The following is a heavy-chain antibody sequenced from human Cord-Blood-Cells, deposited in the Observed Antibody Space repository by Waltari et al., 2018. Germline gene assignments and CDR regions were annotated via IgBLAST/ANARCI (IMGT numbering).Heavy chain of an antibody. J-gene: IGHJ6*02. V-gene: IGHV1-8*01. CDR3: ARCMSNYYYYGMDV. CDR1: GYTFTSYD. CDR2: MNPNSGNT. Sequence: QVQLVQSGAEVKKPGASVKVSCKASGYTFTSYDINWVRQATGQGLEWMGWMNPNSGNTGYTQKFQGRVTMTRNTSISTAYMELSSLRSEDTAVYYCARCMSNYYYYGMDVWGQGTTVTVSS. D-gene: IGHD2-8*01.